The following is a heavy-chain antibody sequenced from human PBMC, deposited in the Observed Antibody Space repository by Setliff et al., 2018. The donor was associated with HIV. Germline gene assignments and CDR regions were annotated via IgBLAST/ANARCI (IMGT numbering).Heavy chain of an antibody. CDR1: GFMFGVDW. J-gene: IGHJ4*02. CDR2: ISSSSSSI. Sequence: HPGGSLRLSCAASGFMFGVDWMSWVRQTPGKGLEWVSYISSSSSSIYHADSVKGRFTISRDNAKNTLYLQMNRLRADDTAVYYCVRGPQFTPHWGQGTLVTVSS. CDR3: VRGPQFTPH. D-gene: IGHD3-16*01. V-gene: IGHV3-48*04.